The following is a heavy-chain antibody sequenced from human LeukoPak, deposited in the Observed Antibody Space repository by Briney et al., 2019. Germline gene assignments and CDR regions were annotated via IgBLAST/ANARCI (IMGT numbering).Heavy chain of an antibody. CDR2: IIPIFGTA. D-gene: IGHD6-6*01. CDR3: AKYASSIAARGWYFDL. CDR1: GGTFSSYA. V-gene: IGHV1-69*05. J-gene: IGHJ2*01. Sequence: ASVKVSCKASGGTFSSYAISWVRQAPGQGLEWMGGIIPIFGTANYAQKFQGRVTITTDESTSTAYMELSSLRSEDTAVYYCAKYASSIAARGWYFDLWGRGTLITVSS.